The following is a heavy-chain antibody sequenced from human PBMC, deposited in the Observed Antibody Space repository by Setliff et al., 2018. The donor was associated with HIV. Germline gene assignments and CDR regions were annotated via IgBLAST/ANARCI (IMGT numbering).Heavy chain of an antibody. CDR3: ARLHTDYGSWYFDA. V-gene: IGHV4-4*02. D-gene: IGHD3-10*01. CDR1: DDSITGNNW. Sequence: SETLSLTCTVSDDSITGNNWWNWVRQPPGKGPEWIGEIDHSGSTNYSPSLKSRVTMSVDKSKKQFSLKLKSMAAADTAAYYCARLHTDYGSWYFDAWGPGTLVTVS. CDR2: IDHSGST. J-gene: IGHJ5*02.